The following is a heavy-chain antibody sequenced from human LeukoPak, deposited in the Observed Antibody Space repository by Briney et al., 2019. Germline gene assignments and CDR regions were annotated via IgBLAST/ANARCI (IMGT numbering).Heavy chain of an antibody. CDR3: ASVRRPGIAAAGTGSDY. V-gene: IGHV4-30-2*01. CDR1: GGSISSGGYS. Sequence: SETLSLTCAVSGGSISSGGYSWSWTRQPPGEGLEWIGYIYHSGSTYYNPSLKSRVTISVDRSKNQFSLKLSSVTAADTAVYYCASVRRPGIAAAGTGSDYWGQGTLVTVSS. J-gene: IGHJ4*02. D-gene: IGHD6-13*01. CDR2: IYHSGST.